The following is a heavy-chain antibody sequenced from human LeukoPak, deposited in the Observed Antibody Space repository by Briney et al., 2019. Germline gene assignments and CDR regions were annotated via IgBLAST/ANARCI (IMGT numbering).Heavy chain of an antibody. CDR2: IGTRSDDT. CDR1: GFTFSTHA. Sequence: PGGSLRLSCTASGFTFSTHAMTWVRQAPGKGLEWVSSIGTRSDDTYYADSVKGRFTFSRDNSKNTLYLRMDSLRAEDTAVYYCAKHDYGNFKAYDIWGQGTTVTVSS. J-gene: IGHJ3*02. V-gene: IGHV3-23*01. CDR3: AKHDYGNFKAYDI. D-gene: IGHD3-16*01.